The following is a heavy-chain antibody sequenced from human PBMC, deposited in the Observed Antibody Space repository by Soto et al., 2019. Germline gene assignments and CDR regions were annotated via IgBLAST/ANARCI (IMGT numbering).Heavy chain of an antibody. CDR2: IYYSGST. V-gene: IGHV4-31*03. J-gene: IGHJ3*02. CDR3: ARDKLGGSYSPDPYDAFDI. CDR1: GGSISSGGYY. Sequence: SETLSLTCTVSGGSISSGGYYWSWIRQHPGKGLEWIGYIYYSGSTYYNPSLKSRVTISVDTSKNQFSLKLSSVTAADTAVYYCARDKLGGSYSPDPYDAFDIWGQGTMVTVSS. D-gene: IGHD1-26*01.